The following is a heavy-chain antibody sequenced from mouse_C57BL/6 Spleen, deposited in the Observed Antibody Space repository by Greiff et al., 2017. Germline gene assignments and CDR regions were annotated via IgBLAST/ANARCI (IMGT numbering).Heavy chain of an antibody. CDR1: GYAFSSSW. V-gene: IGHV1-82*01. CDR3: ARFDTTVVESY. D-gene: IGHD1-1*01. CDR2: IYPGDGDT. Sequence: VQLQQSGPELVKPGASVKISCKASGYAFSSSWMNWVKQRPGKGLEWIGRIYPGDGDTNYNGKFKGKATLTADKSSSTAYLQLSSLTSEDSAVYFCARFDTTVVESYWGQGTTLTVSS. J-gene: IGHJ2*01.